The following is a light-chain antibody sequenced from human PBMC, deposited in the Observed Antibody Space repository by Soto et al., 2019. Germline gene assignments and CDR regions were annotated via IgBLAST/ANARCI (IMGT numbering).Light chain of an antibody. CDR1: QSVTSNY. Sequence: EIVLTQSPGTLSLSPGERATLSCGASQSVTSNYLAWYQQKPGQAPRLLIYGASRRATGVPDRFIGSGSGTDFTLTISRLEPEDFATYYCQQYGGWPRTFGQGSRVEIK. J-gene: IGKJ1*01. V-gene: IGKV3-20*01. CDR3: QQYGGWPRT. CDR2: GAS.